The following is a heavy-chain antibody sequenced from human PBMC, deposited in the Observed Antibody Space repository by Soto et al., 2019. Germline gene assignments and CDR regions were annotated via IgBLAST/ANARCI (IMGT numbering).Heavy chain of an antibody. CDR3: ARFGYDFWRGYYISPWLFYYMDV. J-gene: IGHJ6*03. D-gene: IGHD3-3*01. V-gene: IGHV3-11*01. CDR2: ISSSGSTI. CDR1: GFTFSDYY. Sequence: QVQLVESGGGLVKPGGSLRLSCAASGFTFSDYYMSWIRQAPGKGLEWVSYISSSGSTIYYADSVKGRFTISRDNAKNPRNLQMNRRRAEDTAVYDCARFGYDFWRGYYISPWLFYYMDVWGKGTTVTVSS.